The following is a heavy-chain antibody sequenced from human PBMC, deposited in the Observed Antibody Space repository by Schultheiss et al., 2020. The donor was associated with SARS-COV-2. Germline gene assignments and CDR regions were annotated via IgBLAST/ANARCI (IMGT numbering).Heavy chain of an antibody. CDR1: GGSISSGGYY. J-gene: IGHJ4*02. CDR3: ARANYYDSSDFDY. D-gene: IGHD3-22*01. CDR2: IYYSGST. V-gene: IGHV4-39*07. Sequence: SETLSLTCTVSGGSISSGGYYWSWIRQHPGKGLEWIGSIYYSGSTYYNPSLKSRVTISVDTSKNQFSLKLSSVNAADTAVYYCARANYYDSSDFDYWGQGTLVTVSS.